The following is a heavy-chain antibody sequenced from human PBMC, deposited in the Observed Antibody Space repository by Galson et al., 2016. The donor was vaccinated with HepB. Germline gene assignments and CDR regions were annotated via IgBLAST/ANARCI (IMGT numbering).Heavy chain of an antibody. V-gene: IGHV1-46*01. CDR3: ATLSYCGADCYYYYYSGMDV. CDR2: INPSGGTT. D-gene: IGHD2-21*02. J-gene: IGHJ6*02. Sequence: SVKVSCKASGYTLTSYYMHWVRQAPGQGLEWMGIINPSGGTTRNAQKFQGRFTMTRDTSTSTVYMELSSLRSEDTAVYYCATLSYCGADCYYYYYSGMDVWGQGTTVTVSS. CDR1: GYTLTSYY.